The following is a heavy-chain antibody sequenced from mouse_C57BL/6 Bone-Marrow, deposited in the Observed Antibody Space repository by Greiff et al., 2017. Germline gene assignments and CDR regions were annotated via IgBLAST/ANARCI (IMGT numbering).Heavy chain of an antibody. CDR2: IYPRSGNT. Sequence: QVQLQQSGAELARPGASVKLSCKASGYTFTSYGISWVKQRTGQGLEWIGEIYPRSGNTYYNEKFKGKATLTADKSSSTASMELRSLTSEDSAVYFCARWHYYGRSYTWFAYWGQGTLVTVSA. CDR1: GYTFTSYG. CDR3: ARWHYYGRSYTWFAY. V-gene: IGHV1-81*01. J-gene: IGHJ3*01. D-gene: IGHD1-1*01.